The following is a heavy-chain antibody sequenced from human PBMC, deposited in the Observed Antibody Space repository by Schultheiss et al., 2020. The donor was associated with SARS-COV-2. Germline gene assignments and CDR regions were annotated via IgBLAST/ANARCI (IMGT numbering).Heavy chain of an antibody. Sequence: SETLSLTCAVYGGSFSGYYWSWIRQPPGKGLEWIGYIYYSGSTYYNPSLKSRVTISVDTSKNQFSLKLSSVTAADTAVYYCARVLWTRAFDIWGQGTMVTVSS. D-gene: IGHD3/OR15-3a*01. V-gene: IGHV4-34*09. CDR3: ARVLWTRAFDI. CDR2: IYYSGST. CDR1: GGSFSGYY. J-gene: IGHJ3*02.